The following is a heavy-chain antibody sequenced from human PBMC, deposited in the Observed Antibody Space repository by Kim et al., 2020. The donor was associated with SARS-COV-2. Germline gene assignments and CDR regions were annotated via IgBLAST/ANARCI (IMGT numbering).Heavy chain of an antibody. J-gene: IGHJ3*02. D-gene: IGHD3-3*01. V-gene: IGHV4-59*08. CDR3: ARHYDFWKEAFDI. Sequence: YTPSLQSRVTISVDTSKNKFSLKLSSVTAADTAVYYCARHYDFWKEAFDIWGQGTMVTVSS.